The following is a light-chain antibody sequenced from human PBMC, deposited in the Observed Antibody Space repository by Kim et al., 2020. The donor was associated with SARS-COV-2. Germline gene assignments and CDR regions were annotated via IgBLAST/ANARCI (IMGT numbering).Light chain of an antibody. CDR1: HDISNF. Sequence: DIQMTQSPSSLSASVGDRVTITCQASHDISNFLNWYQQKPGKAPKLLIYDASNLETGVPSRFSGSGSGTDFTFTISSVQPEDIATYYCQQYDNLPLIRMYTFGQGTKLEI. CDR2: DAS. V-gene: IGKV1-33*01. CDR3: QQYDNLPLIRMYT. J-gene: IGKJ2*01.